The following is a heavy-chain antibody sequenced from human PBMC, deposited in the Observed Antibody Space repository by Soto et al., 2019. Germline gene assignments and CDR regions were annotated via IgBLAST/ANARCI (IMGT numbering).Heavy chain of an antibody. CDR3: ARLPTGGTDV. CDR1: GGSISSTCSY. J-gene: IGHJ6*02. Sequence: SETLSLTCTVSGGSISSTCSYWGWIRQPPGQGLEWVACVDYSGSTYYKPSLKSRVTISVDTSKNQFSLKLSSVTAADTAGYYCARLPTGGTDVWGQGTTVTVSS. V-gene: IGHV4-39*01. CDR2: VDYSGST.